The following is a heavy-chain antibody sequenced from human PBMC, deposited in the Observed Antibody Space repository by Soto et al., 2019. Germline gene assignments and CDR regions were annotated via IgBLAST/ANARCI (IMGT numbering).Heavy chain of an antibody. CDR3: ARDKIPVLFEY. D-gene: IGHD2-21*01. Sequence: QVQLQQWGAGLLKPSATLSLNCAVSGGSCSEYTWTWIRQPPGTGLEWIGEINHSGSTNYNPSLKSGVTISVDTSKIQLSLKLTSVTASDTAASYCARDKIPVLFEYWGQGTLVTVSS. CDR2: INHSGST. J-gene: IGHJ4*02. V-gene: IGHV4-34*01. CDR1: GGSCSEYT.